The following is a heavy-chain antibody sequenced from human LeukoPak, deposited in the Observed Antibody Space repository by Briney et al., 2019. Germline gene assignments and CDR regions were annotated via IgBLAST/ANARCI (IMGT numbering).Heavy chain of an antibody. CDR1: GGSISSYY. Sequence: SETLSLTCTVSGGSISSYYWSWIRQPPGKGLEWIGYIYYSGSTNYNPSLKSRVTISVDTSKNQFSLKLSSVTAADTAVYYCAREPIAAAEGDDAFDIWGQGTMVTVSS. CDR2: IYYSGST. J-gene: IGHJ3*02. V-gene: IGHV4-59*01. CDR3: AREPIAAAEGDDAFDI. D-gene: IGHD6-13*01.